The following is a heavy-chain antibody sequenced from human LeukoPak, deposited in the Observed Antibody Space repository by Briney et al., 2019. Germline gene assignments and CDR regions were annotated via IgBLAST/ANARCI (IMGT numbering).Heavy chain of an antibody. J-gene: IGHJ4*02. Sequence: SETLSLTCAVYGGSFSGYYWSWIRQPPGKGLEWIGEINHSGSTNYNPSLKSRVTISVDTSKNQFSLKLSSVTAADTAVYYCARRRADCGGDCYSEALDYWGQGTLVTVSS. V-gene: IGHV4-34*01. CDR3: ARRRADCGGDCYSEALDY. CDR2: INHSGST. CDR1: GGSFSGYY. D-gene: IGHD2-21*02.